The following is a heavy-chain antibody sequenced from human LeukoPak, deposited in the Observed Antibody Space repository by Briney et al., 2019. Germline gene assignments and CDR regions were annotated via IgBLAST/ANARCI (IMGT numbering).Heavy chain of an antibody. CDR2: ISGSGGST. CDR3: AKDVGYDFWSGYYPSEYFQH. CDR1: GFTFSSYA. V-gene: IGHV3-23*01. Sequence: GGSLRLSCAASGFTFSSYAMSWVRQAPGKGLEWVSAISGSGGSTYYADSVKGRFTISRDNSKNTLYLQMNSLRAEDTAVYYCAKDVGYDFWSGYYPSEYFQHWGQGTLVTVSS. D-gene: IGHD3-3*01. J-gene: IGHJ1*01.